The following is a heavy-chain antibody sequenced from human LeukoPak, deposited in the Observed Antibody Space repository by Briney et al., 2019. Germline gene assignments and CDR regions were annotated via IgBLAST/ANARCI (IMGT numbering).Heavy chain of an antibody. CDR3: ARAQYYYGFWFDP. V-gene: IGHV4-59*12. CDR2: VYYSGST. J-gene: IGHJ5*02. Sequence: PSETLSLTCTVSGVSMSTYYWSWVRQPPGKGPEWIGYVYYSGSTDYNPALKSRVTISLDTSRNQFSLKLSSVTAADTAVYYCARAQYYYGFWFDPWGQGTLVTVSS. CDR1: GVSMSTYY. D-gene: IGHD3-10*01.